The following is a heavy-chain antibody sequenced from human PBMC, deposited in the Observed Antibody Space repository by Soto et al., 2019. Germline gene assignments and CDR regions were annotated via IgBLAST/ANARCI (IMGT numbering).Heavy chain of an antibody. CDR3: ARGDPGAIGKWFDH. V-gene: IGHV4-59*01. Sequence: SETLSLTCTVSGGSISSYYWSWIRQPPGKGLEWIGYIYYSGSTNYNPSLKSRVTISVDTSKNQFSLKLSSVTAADTAVYYCARGDPGAIGKWFDHWGQGTLVTVSS. CDR2: IYYSGST. D-gene: IGHD2-2*02. CDR1: GGSISSYY. J-gene: IGHJ5*02.